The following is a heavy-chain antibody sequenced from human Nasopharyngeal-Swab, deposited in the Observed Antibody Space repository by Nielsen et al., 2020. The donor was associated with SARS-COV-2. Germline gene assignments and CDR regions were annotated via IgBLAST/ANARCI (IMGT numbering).Heavy chain of an antibody. CDR1: GGTFSSYA. Sequence: SVRVSCKASGGTFSSYAISWVRQAPGQGLEWMGGIIPIFGTANYAQKFQGRVTITADESTSTAYMELSSLRSEDTAVYYCARFYDYVWGSYPQWTAFDIWGQGTMVTVSS. D-gene: IGHD3-16*02. V-gene: IGHV1-69*13. J-gene: IGHJ3*02. CDR3: ARFYDYVWGSYPQWTAFDI. CDR2: IIPIFGTA.